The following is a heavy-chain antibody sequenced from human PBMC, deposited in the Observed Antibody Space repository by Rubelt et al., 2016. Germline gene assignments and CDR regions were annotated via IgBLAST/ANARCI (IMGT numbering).Heavy chain of an antibody. Sequence: QLQLQESGPGLVKPSETLSLTCTVSGGSISSSSYYWGWIRQPPGKGLEWIGEIYHSGSTNFNPSLKGRVTISVDKSKNQFSLKRSSVTGADTAVYYWASGGPPRVYWGQGTLVTVSS. CDR2: IYHSGST. D-gene: IGHD3-16*01. V-gene: IGHV4-39*07. CDR1: GGSISSSSYY. J-gene: IGHJ4*02. CDR3: ASGGPPRVY.